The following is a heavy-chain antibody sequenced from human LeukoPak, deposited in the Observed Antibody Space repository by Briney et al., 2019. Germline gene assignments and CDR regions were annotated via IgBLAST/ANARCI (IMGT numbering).Heavy chain of an antibody. D-gene: IGHD2-8*01. CDR2: INPNSGGT. CDR3: ARGPPTWGTKFVLGYYYMDV. CDR1: GYTFTGYY. J-gene: IGHJ6*03. V-gene: IGHV1-2*02. Sequence: ASVKVSCKASGYTFTGYYMHWVRQAPGQGLEWMGWINPNSGGTNYAQKFQGRVTMTRDTSISTAYMELSRLRSDDTAVYYCARGPPTWGTKFVLGYYYMDVWGKGTTVTVSS.